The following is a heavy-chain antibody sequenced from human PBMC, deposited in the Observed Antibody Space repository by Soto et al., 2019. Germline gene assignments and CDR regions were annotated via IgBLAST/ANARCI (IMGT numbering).Heavy chain of an antibody. CDR1: GFTFSSYA. CDR2: ISYDGSNK. V-gene: IGHV3-30-3*01. J-gene: IGHJ4*02. CDR3: ARDREPQRAPVFDY. Sequence: GGSLRLSCAASGFTFSSYAMHWVRQAPGKGLEWVAVISYDGSNKYYADSVKGRFTISRDNSKNTLYLQMNSLRAEDTAVYYCARDREPQRAPVFDYWGQGTLVTVSS.